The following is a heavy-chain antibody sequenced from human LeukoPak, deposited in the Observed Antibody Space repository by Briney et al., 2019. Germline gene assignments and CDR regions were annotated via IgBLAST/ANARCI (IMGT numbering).Heavy chain of an antibody. CDR1: GVSISSNY. D-gene: IGHD1-26*01. J-gene: IGHJ4*02. CDR2: IYYSGST. Sequence: PSETLSLTCTVSGVSISSNYWSWIRQPPGKGPVWIGYIYYSGSTYCGPSLKSRVTISVDTSKNQFSLTLSSVTAADTAVYYCARVLDRSVGATSFAYFDYWGQGTLVTVSS. V-gene: IGHV4-59*01. CDR3: ARVLDRSVGATSFAYFDY.